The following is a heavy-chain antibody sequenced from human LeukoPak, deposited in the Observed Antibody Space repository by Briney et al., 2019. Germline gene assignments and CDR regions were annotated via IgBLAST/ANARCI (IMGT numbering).Heavy chain of an antibody. V-gene: IGHV3-7*01. CDR2: IKQDGSVK. D-gene: IGHD3-16*01. CDR3: ASHPYHDNNAYLNH. Sequence: HAGGSLRLPCAASGLPLSLYWMNWVRQAPGKGLEWVANIKQDGSVKHYVDSVKGRFTISRDNAKNSLFLQMDSLTAEDTAMYFCASHPYHDNNAYLNHWGQGTLVTVSS. CDR1: GLPLSLYW. J-gene: IGHJ4*02.